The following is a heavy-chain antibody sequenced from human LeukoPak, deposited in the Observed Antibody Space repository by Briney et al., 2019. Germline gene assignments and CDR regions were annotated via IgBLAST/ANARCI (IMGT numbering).Heavy chain of an antibody. CDR3: ARDLSGWYGGFSDY. J-gene: IGHJ4*02. D-gene: IGHD6-19*01. Sequence: GGSLRLSCAASGFTFSSYWMSWVRQAPGKGLEWVANIKQDGSEKYYVDSVKGRFTISRDNAKNSLYLQMNSLRAEDTAVYYCARDLSGWYGGFSDYWGQGTLVTVSS. V-gene: IGHV3-7*01. CDR1: GFTFSSYW. CDR2: IKQDGSEK.